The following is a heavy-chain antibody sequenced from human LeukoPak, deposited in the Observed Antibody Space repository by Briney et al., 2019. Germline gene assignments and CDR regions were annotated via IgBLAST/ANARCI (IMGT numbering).Heavy chain of an antibody. V-gene: IGHV3-30*02. CDR2: IRYDGSNK. CDR3: AKDRVQLWFFDY. J-gene: IGHJ4*02. D-gene: IGHD5-18*01. CDR1: GFTFSTYG. Sequence: GGSLRLSCAASGFTFSTYGMHWVRQAQGKGLEWVAFIRYDGSNKYYADSVKGRFTISRDNSKNTLYLQMNSLRAEDTAVYYCAKDRVQLWFFDYWGQGTLVTVSS.